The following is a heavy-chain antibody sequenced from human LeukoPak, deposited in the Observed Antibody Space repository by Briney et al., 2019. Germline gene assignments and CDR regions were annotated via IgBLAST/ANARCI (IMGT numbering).Heavy chain of an antibody. Sequence: GRSLRLSCAASGFTFSSYGMHWVRQAPGKGLDWVAVISYDGSHKYNADSVKGRFTISRHNSKNTVFLQMNSLRAEDTAVYYCAKTFGDGPLDYWGQGTLVTV. J-gene: IGHJ4*02. CDR2: ISYDGSHK. V-gene: IGHV3-30*18. CDR1: GFTFSSYG. D-gene: IGHD3-16*01. CDR3: AKTFGDGPLDY.